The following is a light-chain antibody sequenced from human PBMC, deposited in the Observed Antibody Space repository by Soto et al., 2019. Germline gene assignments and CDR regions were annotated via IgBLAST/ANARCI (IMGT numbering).Light chain of an antibody. CDR1: QSVSSN. Sequence: IVMTQSPATLSVSPGERATLSCRASQSVSSNLAWYQQKPGQAPRLLIYGASTRATDIPARFSGSGSGTEFTLTISSLQSADFAVYYCQQYNNWYTSGQGTKLEIK. CDR3: QQYNNWYT. CDR2: GAS. V-gene: IGKV3-15*01. J-gene: IGKJ2*01.